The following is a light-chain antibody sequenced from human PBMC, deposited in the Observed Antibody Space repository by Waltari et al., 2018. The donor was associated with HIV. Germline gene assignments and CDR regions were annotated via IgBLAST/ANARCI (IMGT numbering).Light chain of an antibody. CDR3: CSFAGSYTWL. J-gene: IGLJ2*01. V-gene: IGLV2-11*01. CDR1: SSDIGGHNY. CDR2: DLT. Sequence: QSALTQPRSVSGSPGQSVTISCTGTSSDIGGHNYVSWYQQLPGKVPKLMIYDLTKRPSGVPDRFSGSKSGNTASLTISGPQAEDEADYYCCSFAGSYTWLFGGGTKLTVL.